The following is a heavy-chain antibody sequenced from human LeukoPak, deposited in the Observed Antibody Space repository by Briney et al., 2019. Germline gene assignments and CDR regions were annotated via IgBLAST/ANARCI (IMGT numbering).Heavy chain of an antibody. V-gene: IGHV3-53*01. D-gene: IGHD7-27*01. J-gene: IGHJ4*02. Sequence: PGGSLRLSCAASGFTITTNYMNWVRQAPGKGLEWVSVIYGDDETNYADSVKGRFTISRDNSKNTLYLQMNSLRAEDTAVYYCARISTWALFDYWGQGTLVTVSS. CDR1: GFTITTNY. CDR2: IYGDDET. CDR3: ARISTWALFDY.